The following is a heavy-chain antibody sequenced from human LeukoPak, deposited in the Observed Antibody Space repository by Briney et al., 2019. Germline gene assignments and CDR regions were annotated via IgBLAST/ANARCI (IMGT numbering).Heavy chain of an antibody. Sequence: SETLSLTCTVSGGSISSYYWSWIRQPAGKGLEWIGRIYTSGSTNYNPSLKSRVTMSVGTSKNQFSLKLSSVAAADTAVYYCARVGYCSGGSCFDYWGQGTLVTVSS. CDR3: ARVGYCSGGSCFDY. CDR2: IYTSGST. D-gene: IGHD2-15*01. J-gene: IGHJ4*02. CDR1: GGSISSYY. V-gene: IGHV4-4*07.